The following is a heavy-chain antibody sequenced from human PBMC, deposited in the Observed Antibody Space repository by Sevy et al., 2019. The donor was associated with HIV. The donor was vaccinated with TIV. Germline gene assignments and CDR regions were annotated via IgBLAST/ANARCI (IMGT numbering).Heavy chain of an antibody. CDR1: GGSISSSSYY. V-gene: IGHV4-39*01. J-gene: IGHJ5*02. Sequence: SETLSLTCTVSGGSISSSSYYWGWIRQPPGKGLEWIGSIYYSGSTYYNPSLKSRVTISVDTSKNQFSLKLSSVTAADTAVYYCARHSPMITFGGVIANPGFDPWGQGTLVTVSS. CDR3: ARHSPMITFGGVIANPGFDP. CDR2: IYYSGST. D-gene: IGHD3-16*02.